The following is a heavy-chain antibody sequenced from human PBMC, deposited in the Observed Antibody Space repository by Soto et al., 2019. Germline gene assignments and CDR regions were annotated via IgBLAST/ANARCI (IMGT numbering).Heavy chain of an antibody. Sequence: QVQLVESGGGVVQPGRSLRLSCAASGFTFSSYGMHWVRQAPGKGLEWVAVISYDGSNKYYADSVKGRFTISRDNSKNTLYLQMNSLRAEDTAVYYCAKDLSYYYGSGSIWGQGTLVTVSS. CDR2: ISYDGSNK. J-gene: IGHJ4*02. CDR1: GFTFSSYG. D-gene: IGHD3-10*01. V-gene: IGHV3-30*18. CDR3: AKDLSYYYGSGSI.